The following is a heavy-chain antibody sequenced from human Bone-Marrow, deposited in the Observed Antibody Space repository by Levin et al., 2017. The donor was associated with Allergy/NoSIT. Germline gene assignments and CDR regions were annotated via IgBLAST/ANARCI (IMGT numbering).Heavy chain of an antibody. V-gene: IGHV4-59*01. Sequence: SETLSLTCTVSGGSISSYYWSWIRQPPGKGLEWIGYIYYSGSTNYNPSLKSRVTISVDTSKNQFSLKLSSVTAADTAVYYCARARIFGVGRGGWFDPWGQGTLVTVSS. CDR1: GGSISSYY. CDR2: IYYSGST. CDR3: ARARIFGVGRGGWFDP. J-gene: IGHJ5*02. D-gene: IGHD3-3*01.